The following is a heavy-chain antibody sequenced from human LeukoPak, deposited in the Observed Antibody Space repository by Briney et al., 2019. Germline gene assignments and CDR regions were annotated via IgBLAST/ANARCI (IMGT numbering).Heavy chain of an antibody. CDR1: GGSISSYY. CDR2: IYYSGST. D-gene: IGHD4-23*01. J-gene: IGHJ4*02. V-gene: IGHV4-59*01. Sequence: PSETLSLTCTVSGGSISSYYWSWIRQPPGKGLKWIGYIYYSGSTNYNPSLKSRVTISVDTSKNQFSLKLSSVTAADTAVYYCARESTVDEYFDYWGQGTLVTVSS. CDR3: ARESTVDEYFDY.